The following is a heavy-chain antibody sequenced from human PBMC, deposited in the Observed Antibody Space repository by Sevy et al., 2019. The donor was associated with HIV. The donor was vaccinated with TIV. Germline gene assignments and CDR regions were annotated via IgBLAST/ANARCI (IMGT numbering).Heavy chain of an antibody. CDR3: ARDLEIGNSGSLYYYYYGMDV. D-gene: IGHD1-26*01. CDR2: ISYDGGNK. V-gene: IGHV3-30-3*01. Sequence: GGSLRLSCAASGFTFSSYAMHWVRQAPGKGLEWVAVISYDGGNKYYADSVKGRFTISRDNSKNTLYLQMNSLRAEDTAVYYCARDLEIGNSGSLYYYYYGMDVWGQGTTVTVSS. CDR1: GFTFSSYA. J-gene: IGHJ6*02.